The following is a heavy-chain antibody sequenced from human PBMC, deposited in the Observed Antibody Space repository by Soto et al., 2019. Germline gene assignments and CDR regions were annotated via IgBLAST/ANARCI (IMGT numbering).Heavy chain of an antibody. Sequence: QVQLQESGPGLVKPSETLSLTCTVSGGSITTYYWSWIRQSPGRGLEWIGYIHHSGATNYNPSLKSRVTMSVATSKNQFSLTLSSVTVADTAVYFCAREKGTDGYDNTHGGMDFWGPGTLVTVSS. J-gene: IGHJ4*02. CDR3: AREKGTDGYDNTHGGMDF. V-gene: IGHV4-59*01. CDR2: IHHSGAT. CDR1: GGSITTYY. D-gene: IGHD2-15*01.